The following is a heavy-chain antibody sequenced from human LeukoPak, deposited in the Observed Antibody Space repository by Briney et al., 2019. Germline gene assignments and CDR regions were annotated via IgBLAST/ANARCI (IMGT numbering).Heavy chain of an antibody. V-gene: IGHV5-10-1*01. CDR3: ARHTDFVWSKFDP. D-gene: IGHD3-9*01. Sequence: GESLKISCKGSGYSFTSYWISWVRQMPGKGLEWMGRIDPSDSYTNYSPSFQGHVTISADKSISTAYLQWSSLKASDTGMYYCARHTDFVWSKFDPGGQGTLVTVSS. CDR1: GYSFTSYW. CDR2: IDPSDSYT. J-gene: IGHJ5*02.